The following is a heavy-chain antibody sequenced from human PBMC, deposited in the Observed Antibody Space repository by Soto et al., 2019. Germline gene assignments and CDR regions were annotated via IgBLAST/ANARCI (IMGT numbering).Heavy chain of an antibody. CDR1: VWSFRCYY. J-gene: IGHJ4*02. D-gene: IGHD3-10*01. V-gene: IGHV4-34*01. CDR2: INHSGST. CDR3: ARVYGRNFDY. Sequence: ESLFLTCAVYVWSFRCYYWSCTRQPAGKGLEWIGDINHSGSTNYNPSLKSRVTISVDTSKNQFSLELRSVTVADTAVYYCARVYGRNFDYWGQGTLVTVSS.